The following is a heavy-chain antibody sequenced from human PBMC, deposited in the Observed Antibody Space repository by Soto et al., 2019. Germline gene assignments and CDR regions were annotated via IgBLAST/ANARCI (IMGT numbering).Heavy chain of an antibody. Sequence: EVQLVESGGGLVKPGGSLRLGCEVSGFTVGSAWRNWFRQAPGTGLVWVGRIKSKVDGGTTDYAEPMKGRFTISIEDSKNTLSLQMESLKTEDTAVYYWTSAPQRALPEAMARSWGPGTLVTVSS. CDR3: TSAPQRALPEAMARS. CDR2: IKSKVDGGTT. V-gene: IGHV3-15*07. CDR1: GFTVGSAW. D-gene: IGHD2-8*01. J-gene: IGHJ5*02.